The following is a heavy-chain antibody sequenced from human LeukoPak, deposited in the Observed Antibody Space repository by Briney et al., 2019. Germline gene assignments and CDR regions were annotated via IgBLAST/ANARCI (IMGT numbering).Heavy chain of an antibody. CDR2: IISGGGT. CDR1: GFTLSSNY. D-gene: IGHD3-22*01. CDR3: VREQGRDSIGYNNAFDI. V-gene: IGHV3-66*01. Sequence: GGSLRLSCAASGFTLSSNYMSWVRQAPGKGLEWVSVIISGGGTRYPDTAKGRFTISRDNYTNTLFLQMNSLRVEDTAAYYCVREQGRDSIGYNNAFDIWGQGTRVTVSS. J-gene: IGHJ3*02.